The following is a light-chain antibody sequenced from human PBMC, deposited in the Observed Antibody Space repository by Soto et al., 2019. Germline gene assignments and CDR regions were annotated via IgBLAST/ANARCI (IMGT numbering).Light chain of an antibody. CDR1: QSVTGTN. Sequence: EIVLTQSPGTLSLSPGEGATLSCRASQSVTGTNLAWYQQRPGQAPRLLIYGVSTRATGVPARFSGSGSETDFSLTISSLQIEDFALYYCQQSNNWHPITFGGGTKVDI. CDR3: QQSNNWHPIT. V-gene: IGKV3-15*01. CDR2: GVS. J-gene: IGKJ4*01.